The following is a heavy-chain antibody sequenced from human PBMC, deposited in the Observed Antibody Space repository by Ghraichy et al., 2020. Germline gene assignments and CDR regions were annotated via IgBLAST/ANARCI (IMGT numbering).Heavy chain of an antibody. CDR2: ISSSGSNI. CDR3: ARDRWFGILGYFDL. V-gene: IGHV3-48*03. CDR1: GFPFSSYD. Sequence: GGSLRLSCAASGFPFSSYDMNWVRQAPGKGLEWVSYISSSGSNIYYADSVKGRFTISRDNAKNSLYLQMNSLRAEDTAVYYCARDRWFGILGYFDLWGRGTLVTVSS. D-gene: IGHD3-10*01. J-gene: IGHJ2*01.